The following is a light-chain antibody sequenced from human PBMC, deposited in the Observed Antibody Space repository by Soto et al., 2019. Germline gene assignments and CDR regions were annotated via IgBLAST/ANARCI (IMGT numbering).Light chain of an antibody. Sequence: DIQLTQSPSFLSASVGDRVTITCRASQGISSYLAWYQQKPGKAPKLLIYAASTLQSGVPSRFSGSGSGTELTLTISSLQPKDFATYYRQQLNSYPCTFGQGTKVEIK. CDR2: AAS. CDR3: QQLNSYPCT. V-gene: IGKV1-9*01. CDR1: QGISSY. J-gene: IGKJ1*01.